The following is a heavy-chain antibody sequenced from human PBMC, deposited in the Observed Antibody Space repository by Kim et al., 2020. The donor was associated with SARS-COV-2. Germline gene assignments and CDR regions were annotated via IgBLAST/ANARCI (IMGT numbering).Heavy chain of an antibody. Sequence: SETLSLTCTVSGGSISSGGYYWSWIRQHPGKGLEWIGYIYYSGSTYYNPSLKSRVTISVDTSKNQFSLKLSSVTAADTAVYYCARSYSSSSTISRSSSWYRAHEGYYYGMDVWGQGTTVTVSS. J-gene: IGHJ6*02. D-gene: IGHD6-13*01. CDR3: ARSYSSSSTISRSSSWYRAHEGYYYGMDV. CDR2: IYYSGST. V-gene: IGHV4-31*03. CDR1: GGSISSGGYY.